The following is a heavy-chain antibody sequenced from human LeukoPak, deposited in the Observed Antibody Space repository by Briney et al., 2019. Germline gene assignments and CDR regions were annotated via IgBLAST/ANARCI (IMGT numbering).Heavy chain of an antibody. D-gene: IGHD6-19*01. CDR1: GFTFSSYA. CDR3: ARSYSSGWYPFDY. J-gene: IGHJ4*02. Sequence: GGSLRLSCAASGFTFSSYAMSWVRQAPGKGLEWVSYISSSSSTIYYADSVKGRFTISRDNAKNSLYLQMNSLRAEDTAVYYCARSYSSGWYPFDYWGQGTLVTVSS. CDR2: ISSSSSTI. V-gene: IGHV3-48*04.